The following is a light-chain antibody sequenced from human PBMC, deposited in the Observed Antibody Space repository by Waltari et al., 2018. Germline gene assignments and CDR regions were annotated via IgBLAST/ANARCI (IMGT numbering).Light chain of an antibody. J-gene: IGKJ3*01. CDR2: FAS. V-gene: IGKV3-20*01. CDR3: QQYGSSPTT. CDR1: QSVSSTY. Sequence: EIVLTQSPGTLSMSPGERATLSCRASQSVSSTYFAWYQHKPGQSPRLLLYFASARAAGVPDRFSGSGSGTDFTLTISRLDPEDFAVYYCQQYGSSPTTFGPGTKV.